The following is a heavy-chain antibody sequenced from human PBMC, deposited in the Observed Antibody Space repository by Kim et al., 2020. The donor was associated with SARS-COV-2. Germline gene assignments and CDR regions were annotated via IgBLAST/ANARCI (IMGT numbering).Heavy chain of an antibody. CDR1: GYTFTGYS. J-gene: IGHJ4*03. Sequence: ASVKVSCKASGYTFTGYSMQWVRQAPGQGLEWMGRINPNTGDTNYSQKFRTRVTITWDTSMSTAYMDLSSLRSDDTAVYYCANNGGDTGGHGILVTV. V-gene: IGHV1-2*06. CDR2: INPNTGDT. CDR3: ANNGGDT. D-gene: IGHD1-20*01.